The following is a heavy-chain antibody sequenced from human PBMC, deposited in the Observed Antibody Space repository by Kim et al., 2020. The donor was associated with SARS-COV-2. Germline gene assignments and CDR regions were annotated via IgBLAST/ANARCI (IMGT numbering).Heavy chain of an antibody. Sequence: LKSRVTISVDTAKNQFSLKLSSVTAADTAVYYCARQPSVHYDSSGGIDYWGQGTLVTVSS. J-gene: IGHJ4*02. V-gene: IGHV4-39*01. D-gene: IGHD3-22*01. CDR3: ARQPSVHYDSSGGIDY.